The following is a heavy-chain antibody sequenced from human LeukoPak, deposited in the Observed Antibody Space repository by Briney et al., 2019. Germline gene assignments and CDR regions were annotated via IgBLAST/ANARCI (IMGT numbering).Heavy chain of an antibody. J-gene: IGHJ4*02. D-gene: IGHD6-19*01. V-gene: IGHV4-39*07. CDR3: ARKYSSGWSRDFDY. CDR1: GGPISSSNYY. CDR2: IYYSGST. Sequence: SETLSLTCTVSGGPISSSNYYWGWIRQPPGKGLEWIGSIYYSGSTYYNPSLKSRVTISVDTSKNQFSLKLSSVTAADTAVYYCARKYSSGWSRDFDYWGQGTLVTVSS.